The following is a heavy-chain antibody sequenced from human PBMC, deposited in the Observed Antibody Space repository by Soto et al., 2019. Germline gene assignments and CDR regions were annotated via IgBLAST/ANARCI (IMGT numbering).Heavy chain of an antibody. CDR2: INPATGAA. Sequence: QLHLVQSGAVVKKPGASVTVSCSASGYPVTAYYMHWVRQAPGRGLEWMGGINPATGAAKYTQTFQGRVTMTRDTSMSTVFMELSGRTSEDTAVFYFARGGGVGVAGSAAFDMWGQGTLVTVSS. CDR3: ARGGGVGVAGSAAFDM. V-gene: IGHV1-2*02. D-gene: IGHD3-3*01. J-gene: IGHJ3*02. CDR1: GYPVTAYY.